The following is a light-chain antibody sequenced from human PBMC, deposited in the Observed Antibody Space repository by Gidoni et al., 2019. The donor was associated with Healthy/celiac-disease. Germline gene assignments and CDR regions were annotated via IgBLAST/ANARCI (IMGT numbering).Light chain of an antibody. J-gene: IGLJ2*01. CDR2: EVT. CDR3: SSYTSSSTLVV. Sequence: QSALTQPASVSGSPGRSINMPCTGTSSDVGGYNYVSWYQQHPIKAPNLMIYEVTNRPSGVSNRFSGSKSGNTASLTISGLQAEDEADYYCSSYTSSSTLVVFGGGTKLTVL. CDR1: SSDVGGYNY. V-gene: IGLV2-14*01.